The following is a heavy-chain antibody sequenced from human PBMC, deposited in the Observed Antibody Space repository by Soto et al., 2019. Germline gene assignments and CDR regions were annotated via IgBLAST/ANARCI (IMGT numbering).Heavy chain of an antibody. D-gene: IGHD3-22*01. J-gene: IGHJ4*02. Sequence: SETLSLTCTVSGGSISSGDYYWSWIRQPPGKGLEWIGYIYYSGSTYYNPSLKSRVTISVDTSKNQFSLKLSSVTAADTAVYYCAREPVGSSGYYPQYYFDVWGQGTLVTVSS. V-gene: IGHV4-30-4*01. CDR2: IYYSGST. CDR3: AREPVGSSGYYPQYYFDV. CDR1: GGSISSGDYY.